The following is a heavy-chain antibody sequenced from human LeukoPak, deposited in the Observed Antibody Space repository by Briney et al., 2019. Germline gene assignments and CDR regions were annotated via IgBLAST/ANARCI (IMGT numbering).Heavy chain of an antibody. CDR2: IIPIFGTA. V-gene: IGHV1-69*05. J-gene: IGHJ4*02. Sequence: ASVKVSCKASGGTFSSYAISWVRQAPGQGLEWMGGIIPIFGTANYAQKFQGRVTMTTDTSTNTAYMELRRLTSDDTAVYYCARDRGDGGYYDSSGYYSTPNFEYWGQGTLVTVSS. D-gene: IGHD3-22*01. CDR1: GGTFSSYA. CDR3: ARDRGDGGYYDSSGYYSTPNFEY.